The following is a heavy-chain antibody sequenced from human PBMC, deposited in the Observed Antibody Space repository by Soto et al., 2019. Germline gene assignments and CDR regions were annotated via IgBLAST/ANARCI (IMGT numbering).Heavy chain of an antibody. J-gene: IGHJ6*02. CDR1: GYSISSCYY. D-gene: IGHD3-3*01. CDR2: IYHSGST. V-gene: IGHV4-38-2*02. Sequence: SDPLSLTCAVSGYSISSCYYWGRIRQPPGKGLEWIGSIYHSGSTDDNPSLKSRVTISVDTSKNQLSLKLSSVNAADTAVYDCARDKLTIFGVVRYYYYGMDVWGQGTTVT. CDR3: ARDKLTIFGVVRYYYYGMDV.